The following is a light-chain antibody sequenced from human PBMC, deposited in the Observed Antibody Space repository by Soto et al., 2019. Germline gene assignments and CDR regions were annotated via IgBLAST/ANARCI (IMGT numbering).Light chain of an antibody. CDR3: SAHAGSKRV. Sequence: QSALTQPPSASGSPGQSVTISCTGTSSDVGAYNYVSWYQQHPGKAPKLVIYEVSKRPSGVPDRFSGSKSGNTASLTVSGLQAEDDADYYCSAHAGSKRVFGAGTKLTV. CDR2: EVS. CDR1: SSDVGAYNY. J-gene: IGLJ1*01. V-gene: IGLV2-8*01.